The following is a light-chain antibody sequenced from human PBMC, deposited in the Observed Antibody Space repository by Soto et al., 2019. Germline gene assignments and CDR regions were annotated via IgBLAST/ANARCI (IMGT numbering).Light chain of an antibody. J-gene: IGKJ1*01. V-gene: IGKV3-20*01. CDR3: KQYGSSHQT. Sequence: EIVLTQSPGTLSLSPGERATLSCRASQSVSSSYLAWYQQKPGQAPRLLIYGASSRATGIPDRFSGSGSGTDFTLTISRLELEEFEVYYWKQYGSSHQTLRKATKVDIK. CDR1: QSVSSSY. CDR2: GAS.